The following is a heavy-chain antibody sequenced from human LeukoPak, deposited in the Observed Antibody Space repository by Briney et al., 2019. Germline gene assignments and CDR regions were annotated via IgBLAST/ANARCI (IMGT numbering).Heavy chain of an antibody. CDR1: GFIFSNYW. J-gene: IGHJ4*02. V-gene: IGHV3-7*04. D-gene: IGHD3-10*01. CDR3: ARAYYYDSTTYYNPTSSSDY. Sequence: GGSLRLSCAASGFIFSNYWMSWVRQAPGIGLEWVANINQDGSEKYYVDSVRGRFTVSRDNAKNSLYLQMNSLRAEDTAVYHCARAYYYDSTTYYNPTSSSDYWGQGTLVTVSS. CDR2: INQDGSEK.